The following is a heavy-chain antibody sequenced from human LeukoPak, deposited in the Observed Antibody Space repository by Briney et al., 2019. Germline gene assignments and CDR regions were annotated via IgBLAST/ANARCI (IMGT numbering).Heavy chain of an antibody. V-gene: IGHV4-34*01. D-gene: IGHD2-2*01. Sequence: SETLSLTCAVYGGSFSGYYWSWIRQPPGKGLEWIGEINHSGSTNYNPSLKSRVTISVDTSKNQFSLKLSSVTAADTAVYYCARGTRPAIVVVPAASYYYYGMDVWGQGTTVTVSS. J-gene: IGHJ6*02. CDR3: ARGTRPAIVVVPAASYYYYGMDV. CDR2: INHSGST. CDR1: GGSFSGYY.